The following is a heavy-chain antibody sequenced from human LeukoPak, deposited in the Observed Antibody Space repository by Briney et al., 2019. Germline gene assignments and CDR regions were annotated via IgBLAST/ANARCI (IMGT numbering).Heavy chain of an antibody. Sequence: GGSLRLSCAASGFAFSSYGMHWVRQAPGKGLEWVAFIRYDGSNKYYADSVKGRFTISRDNSKNTLYLQMNSLRTEDTAVYYCAKDLKAGSSAYYMDVWGKGTTVTVSS. CDR3: AKDLKAGSSAYYMDV. V-gene: IGHV3-30*02. D-gene: IGHD6-6*01. CDR1: GFAFSSYG. CDR2: IRYDGSNK. J-gene: IGHJ6*03.